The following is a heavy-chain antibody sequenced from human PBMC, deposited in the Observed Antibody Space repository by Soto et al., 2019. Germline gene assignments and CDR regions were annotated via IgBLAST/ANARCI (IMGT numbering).Heavy chain of an antibody. CDR2: FYYSGTT. CDR3: AKLVRDDVRRSDLDH. CDR1: GDSITASYSN. Sequence: SETLSLTCTVSGDSITASYSNWAWIRQPPGKGLAWIGTFYYSGTTSQNPPLRSRINISGETSRNQFSLNLRSVTAADSGVYYCAKLVRDDVRRSDLDHWGQGTLVTVSS. V-gene: IGHV4-39*01. D-gene: IGHD3-10*02. J-gene: IGHJ4*02.